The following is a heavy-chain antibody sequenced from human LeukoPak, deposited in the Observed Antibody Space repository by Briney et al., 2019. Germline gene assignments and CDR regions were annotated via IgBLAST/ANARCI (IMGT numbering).Heavy chain of an antibody. CDR1: GYSFASYW. CDR2: IHPRDSDT. Sequence: GESLKISCKGSGYSFASYWIAWVRQMPGKGLEWMGIIHPRDSDTKYNPSFQGQVSISADKSISTAYLQWSSLQASDTAIYYCARSHSSTLTWFDPWGQGTLVTVSS. V-gene: IGHV5-51*01. CDR3: ARSHSSTLTWFDP. J-gene: IGHJ5*02.